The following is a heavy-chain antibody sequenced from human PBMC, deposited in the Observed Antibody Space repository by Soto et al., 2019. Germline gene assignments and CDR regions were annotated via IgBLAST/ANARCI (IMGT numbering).Heavy chain of an antibody. Sequence: VPLLESGGGLVQPGGSLRLSCAASGFTFSSYAMSWVRQAPGKGLEWVSAISGSGISTYYADSVKGRFTISRDNSKNTLYLQMSSLRAEDTAVYYCAKEGEHSSGWANFDYWGQGTLVTVSS. J-gene: IGHJ4*02. D-gene: IGHD6-19*01. CDR3: AKEGEHSSGWANFDY. CDR1: GFTFSSYA. CDR2: ISGSGIST. V-gene: IGHV3-23*01.